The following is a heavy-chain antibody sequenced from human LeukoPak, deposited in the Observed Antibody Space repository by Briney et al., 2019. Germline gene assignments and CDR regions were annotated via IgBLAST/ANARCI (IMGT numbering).Heavy chain of an antibody. J-gene: IGHJ4*02. V-gene: IGHV4-4*07. CDR2: IYSSGST. D-gene: IGHD6-13*01. CDR1: GGSIRNYY. CDR3: ARVSRPSASGTIFFDY. Sequence: PSETLSLTCTVSGGSIRNYYWSWIRQPAGKGLEWIGRIYSSGSTDYNPSLKSRVTMSVDTSKNQFSLKLSSVTAADTAVYYCARVSRPSASGTIFFDYWGQGTLVTVSS.